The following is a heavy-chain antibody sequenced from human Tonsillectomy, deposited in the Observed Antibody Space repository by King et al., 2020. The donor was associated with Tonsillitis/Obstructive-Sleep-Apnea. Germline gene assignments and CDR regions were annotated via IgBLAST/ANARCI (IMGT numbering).Heavy chain of an antibody. CDR1: GGSISSYY. CDR2: VYFSGST. CDR3: ARDMVLEAGGDAFDI. V-gene: IGHV4-59*01. D-gene: IGHD3-10*01. J-gene: IGHJ3*02. Sequence: VQLQESGPGLVKPSETLSLTCTVSGGSISSYYWSWIRQPPGKGLEWIGYVYFSGSTNHNPSLKSRVTISVDTSKNQFSQKLSSVTAADTAVYYCARDMVLEAGGDAFDIWGQGTMVTVSS.